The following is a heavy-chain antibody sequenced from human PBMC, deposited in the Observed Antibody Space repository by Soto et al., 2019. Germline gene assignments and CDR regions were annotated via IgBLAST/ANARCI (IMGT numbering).Heavy chain of an antibody. CDR2: ISGSGGST. V-gene: IGHV3-23*01. CDR3: AKEVPPSSGYSSGWFDP. D-gene: IGHD6-25*01. Sequence: HPGGSLRLSCAASGFTFSSYAMSWVRQAPGKGLEWVSAISGSGGSTYYADSVKGRFTISRDNSKNTLYLQMNSLRAEDTAVYYCAKEVPPSSGYSSGWFDPWGQGTLVTVSS. CDR1: GFTFSSYA. J-gene: IGHJ5*02.